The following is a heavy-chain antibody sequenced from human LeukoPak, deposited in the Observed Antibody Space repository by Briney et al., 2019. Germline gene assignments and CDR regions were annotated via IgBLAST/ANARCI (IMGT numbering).Heavy chain of an antibody. CDR3: ARERGYSSSWYRDYYYYGMDV. Sequence: SQTLSLTCAISGDSVSSNSAAWNWIRQSPSRGLEWLGRTYYRSKWYNDYAVSVKSRITINPDTSKNQFSLQLNSVTPGDTAVYYCARERGYSSSWYRDYYYYGMDVWGQGTTVTVSS. D-gene: IGHD6-13*01. J-gene: IGHJ6*02. CDR2: TYYRSKWYN. V-gene: IGHV6-1*01. CDR1: GDSVSSNSAA.